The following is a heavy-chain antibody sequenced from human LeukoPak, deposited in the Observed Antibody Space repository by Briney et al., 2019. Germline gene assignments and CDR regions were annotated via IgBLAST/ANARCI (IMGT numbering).Heavy chain of an antibody. CDR2: ISYDGSNK. J-gene: IGHJ6*02. D-gene: IGHD3-10*01. Sequence: LSLTCTVSGGSISSSYYYWGWIRQPPGKGLEWVAVISYDGSNKYYADSVKGRFTISRDNSKNTLYLQMNSLRAEDTAVYYCARDPRTMVRGGMDVWGQGTTVTVSS. CDR1: GGSISSSY. V-gene: IGHV3-30-3*01. CDR3: ARDPRTMVRGGMDV.